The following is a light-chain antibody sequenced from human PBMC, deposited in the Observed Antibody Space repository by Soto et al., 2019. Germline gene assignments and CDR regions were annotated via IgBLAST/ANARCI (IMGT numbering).Light chain of an antibody. CDR2: GNN. J-gene: IGLJ3*02. CDR3: QSYDSNLVGLV. Sequence: QSVLTQPPSVSGAPGQRVTISCTGTNSNIGADYGVQWYQQFPGTAPKLLIYGNNNRPSGVSDRFSGSKSATSASLAITGLQPGDEVDYYCQSYDSNLVGLVFGAGTKVTVL. CDR1: NSNIGADYG. V-gene: IGLV1-40*01.